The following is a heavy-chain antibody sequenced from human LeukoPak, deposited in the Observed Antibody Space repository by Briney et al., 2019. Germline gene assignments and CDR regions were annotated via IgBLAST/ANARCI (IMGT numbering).Heavy chain of an antibody. J-gene: IGHJ4*02. CDR3: ARNVNHWNHVDC. Sequence: GGSLRLSCAVSGFTVSSNYMNWVRQAPGKGLEWVSIIYSGGTTYYADSVKGRFTISRDNSKNTLYLQMNSLRDEDTAIYYCARNVNHWNHVDCWGQGTRVTVSS. V-gene: IGHV3-53*01. CDR2: IYSGGTT. CDR1: GFTVSSNY. D-gene: IGHD1-1*01.